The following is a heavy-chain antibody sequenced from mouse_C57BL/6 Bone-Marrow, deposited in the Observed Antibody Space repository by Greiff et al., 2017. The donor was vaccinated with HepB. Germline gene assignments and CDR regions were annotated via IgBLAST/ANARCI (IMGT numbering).Heavy chain of an antibody. CDR2: ISDGGSYT. D-gene: IGHD2-4*01. CDR3: AREAYYDYDWYFDV. J-gene: IGHJ1*03. Sequence: DVKLVESGGGLVKPGGSLKLSCAASGFTFSSYAMSWVRQTPEKRLEWVATISDGGSYTYYPDNVKGRFTISRDNAKNNLYLQMSHLKSEDTAMYYCAREAYYDYDWYFDVWGTGTTVTVSS. V-gene: IGHV5-4*01. CDR1: GFTFSSYA.